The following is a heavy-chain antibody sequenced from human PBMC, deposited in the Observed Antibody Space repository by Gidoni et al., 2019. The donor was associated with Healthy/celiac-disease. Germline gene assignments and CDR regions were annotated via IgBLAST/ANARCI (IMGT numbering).Heavy chain of an antibody. Sequence: QVQLVQSGAEVKKPGSSVKFSCKGSGGNVRSYAISWVRQAPGQGLEWMGRIIPIIGIANYAQKFQGRVTITADKSTSTAYMELSSLRSEDTAVYYCASNYCSGGSCYFWFDPWGQGTLVTVSS. D-gene: IGHD2-15*01. V-gene: IGHV1-69*09. J-gene: IGHJ5*02. CDR3: ASNYCSGGSCYFWFDP. CDR2: IIPIIGIA. CDR1: GGNVRSYA.